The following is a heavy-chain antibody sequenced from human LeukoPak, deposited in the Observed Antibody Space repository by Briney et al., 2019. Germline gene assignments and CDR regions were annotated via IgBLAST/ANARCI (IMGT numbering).Heavy chain of an antibody. D-gene: IGHD2-21*01. CDR3: AKDPYRVIVATGNYLDP. J-gene: IGHJ5*02. V-gene: IGHV3-73*01. CDR1: GFTCSGSS. Sequence: GGSLRLSCAASGFTCSGSSIHWVRQASGKGLEWVGRIKGKADNYATAYVASVKGRFTVSRDDSKNTAYLQMNSLRSEDTAVYYCAKDPYRVIVATGNYLDPWGQGTLVTVSS. CDR2: IKGKADNYAT.